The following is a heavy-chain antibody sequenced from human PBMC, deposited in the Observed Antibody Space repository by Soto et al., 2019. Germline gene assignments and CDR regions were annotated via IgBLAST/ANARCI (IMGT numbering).Heavy chain of an antibody. D-gene: IGHD4-17*01. Sequence: ASVKVSSKASGYAFTSYGMSWVRQAPGQGLEWMGWISAYNGNTNYAQKLQGRGTMTTDTSTSTAYMELRSLRSDDTAVYYCARARAVTTFEYFQHWGQGTLVTVSS. J-gene: IGHJ1*01. V-gene: IGHV1-18*01. CDR3: ARARAVTTFEYFQH. CDR1: GYAFTSYG. CDR2: ISAYNGNT.